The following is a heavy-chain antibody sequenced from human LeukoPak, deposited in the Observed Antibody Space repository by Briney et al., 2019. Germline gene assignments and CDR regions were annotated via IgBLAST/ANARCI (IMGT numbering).Heavy chain of an antibody. V-gene: IGHV1-2*02. J-gene: IGHJ4*02. CDR1: TYTFTGYY. D-gene: IGHD5-24*01. Sequence: ASVKVSCKASTYTFTGYYMHWVRQAPGQGLEWMGWINPNSGDTNYAQKFQGRVTMTRDTSINTAYMELSRLRSDDTAVYYCARDSSRDGRTLDYWGQGTLVTVSS. CDR3: ARDSSRDGRTLDY. CDR2: INPNSGDT.